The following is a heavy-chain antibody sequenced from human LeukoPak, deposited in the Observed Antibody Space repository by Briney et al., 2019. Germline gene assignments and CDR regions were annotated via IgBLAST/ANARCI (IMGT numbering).Heavy chain of an antibody. CDR1: GGTFSRYA. CDR2: INPNSGGT. J-gene: IGHJ6*02. Sequence: GASVKVSCKASGGTFSRYAISWVRQAPGQGLEWMGWINPNSGGTNYAQKFQGRVTMTRDTSISTAYMELSRLRSDDTAVYYCARDHYYGSGSSIYYYYYGMDVWGQGTTVTVSS. D-gene: IGHD3-10*01. CDR3: ARDHYYGSGSSIYYYYYGMDV. V-gene: IGHV1-2*02.